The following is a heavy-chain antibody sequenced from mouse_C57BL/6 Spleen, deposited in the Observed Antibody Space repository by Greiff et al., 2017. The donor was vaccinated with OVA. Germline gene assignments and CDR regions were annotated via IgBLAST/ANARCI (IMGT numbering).Heavy chain of an antibody. CDR2: INPYNGGT. J-gene: IGHJ2*01. V-gene: IGHV1-19*01. Sequence: VQLKESGPVLVKPGASVKMSCKASGYTFTDYYMNWVKQSHGKSLEWIGVINPYNGGTSYNQKFKGKATLTVDKSSSTAYMELNSLTSEDSAVYYCAREGLGPVFDYWGQGTTLTVSS. CDR3: AREGLGPVFDY. CDR1: GYTFTDYY. D-gene: IGHD4-1*01.